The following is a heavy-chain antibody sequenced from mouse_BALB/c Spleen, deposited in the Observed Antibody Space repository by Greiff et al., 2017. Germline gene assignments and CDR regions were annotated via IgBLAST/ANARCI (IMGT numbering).Heavy chain of an antibody. CDR1: GYSITSDYA. J-gene: IGHJ3*01. CDR3: ARGNYGSRAWFAY. V-gene: IGHV3-2*02. Sequence: ESGPGLVKPSQSLSLTCTVTGYSITSDYAWNWIRQFPGNKLEWMGYISYSGSTSYNPSLKSRISITRDTSKNQFFLQLNSVTTEDTATYYCARGNYGSRAWFAYWGQGTLVTVSA. CDR2: ISYSGST. D-gene: IGHD1-1*01.